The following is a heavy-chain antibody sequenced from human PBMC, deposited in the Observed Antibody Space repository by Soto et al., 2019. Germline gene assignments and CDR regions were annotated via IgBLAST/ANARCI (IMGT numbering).Heavy chain of an antibody. Sequence: QVQLVQSGAEVKKPGSSVKVSCKASGDTFNFYTINWVRQPPGLGLEWMGRINPILSFSNSALKFQGRVTLTADKSTGTAYMVLSSLRSEDTAIYYCATSFGSGSRAFDCWGQGALVTVSS. V-gene: IGHV1-69*02. J-gene: IGHJ4*02. D-gene: IGHD3-10*01. CDR1: GDTFNFYT. CDR2: INPILSFS. CDR3: ATSFGSGSRAFDC.